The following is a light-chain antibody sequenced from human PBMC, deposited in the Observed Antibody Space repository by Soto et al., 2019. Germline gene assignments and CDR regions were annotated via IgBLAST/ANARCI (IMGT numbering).Light chain of an antibody. J-gene: IGLJ3*02. CDR1: SGLVSTSSY. CDR2: NTN. V-gene: IGLV8-61*01. Sequence: QAVVTQEPSFSVSPGGTVTLTCGLSSGLVSTSSYPSWYQQTPGQAPRTLIYNTNTRSSGVPDRFSGSILGNKAALTITGAQADDESVYYCVLFMGSGIWVFGGGTKLTVL. CDR3: VLFMGSGIWV.